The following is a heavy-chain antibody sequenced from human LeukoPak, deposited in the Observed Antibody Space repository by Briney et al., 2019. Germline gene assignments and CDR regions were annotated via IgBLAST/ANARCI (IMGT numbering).Heavy chain of an antibody. CDR2: INHSGST. CDR1: GGSFSGYY. J-gene: IGHJ4*02. CDR3: ARVGYSYGRWSDY. Sequence: SETLSLTCAVYGGSFSGYYWSWIRQPPGKGLERIGEINHSGSTNYNPSLKSRVTISVDTSKNQFSLKLSSVTAADTAVYYCARVGYSYGRWSDYWGQGTLVTVSS. V-gene: IGHV4-34*01. D-gene: IGHD5-18*01.